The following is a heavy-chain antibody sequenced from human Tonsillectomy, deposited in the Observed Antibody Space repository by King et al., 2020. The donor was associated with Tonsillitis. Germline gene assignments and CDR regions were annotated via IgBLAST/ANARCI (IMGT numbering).Heavy chain of an antibody. D-gene: IGHD3-9*01. CDR1: GASISSANYY. V-gene: IGHV4-61*02. CDR3: ARGGDLSTGGSLFDP. J-gene: IGHJ5*02. CDR2: IYTTGST. Sequence: PLQESGPGLVKPSQTLSLTCTVSGASISSANYYWRWIRPPAGKGLEWIGRIYTTGSTNYNPSLESRVTMSTDTSRNQFSLKLSSVTAADTAVYYCARGGDLSTGGSLFDPWGQGTLVTVSS.